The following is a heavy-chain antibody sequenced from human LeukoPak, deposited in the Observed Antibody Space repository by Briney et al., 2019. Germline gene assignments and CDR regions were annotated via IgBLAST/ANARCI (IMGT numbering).Heavy chain of an antibody. CDR3: STFTAYG. V-gene: IGHV3-15*01. J-gene: IGHJ4*02. Sequence: GGSLRLSCATSGVNFNTAWMCWARQAPGKGLEWVGRNKSNNDGGSSEYSVPVKGRFTISKDDSQKTLYLQMNNLKTEDTAVYFCSTFTAYGWGQGSLVTVSS. CDR2: NKSNNDGGSS. D-gene: IGHD4-17*01. CDR1: GVNFNTAW.